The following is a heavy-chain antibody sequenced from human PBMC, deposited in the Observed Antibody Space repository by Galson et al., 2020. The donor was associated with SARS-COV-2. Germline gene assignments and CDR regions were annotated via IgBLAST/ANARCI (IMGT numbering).Heavy chain of an antibody. Sequence: GESLKISCAASGFTFSSYTMNWVRQVPGKGLEWVSSVTTSSTYINYADSVKGRFTISRDNAKNSLYLQMSSLRAGDTAVYFCARTGTPHYYYSYYMDVWGKGTTVTVSS. D-gene: IGHD1-1*01. CDR1: GFTFSSYT. J-gene: IGHJ6*03. V-gene: IGHV3-21*01. CDR3: ARTGTPHYYYSYYMDV. CDR2: VTTSSTYI.